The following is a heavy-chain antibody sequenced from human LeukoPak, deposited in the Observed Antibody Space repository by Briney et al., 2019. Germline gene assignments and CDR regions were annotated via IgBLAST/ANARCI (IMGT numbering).Heavy chain of an antibody. J-gene: IGHJ4*02. CDR3: ATASDYSNYLDY. CDR1: GYTFSDFG. V-gene: IGHV1-18*01. Sequence: ASVKVSCKASGYTFSDFGITWVRQAPGQGLEWMGWISAYNGNTNYAQKLQGRVTMTTDTSTSTAYMELRSLRSDDTAVYYCATASDYSNYLDYWGQGTLVTVSS. D-gene: IGHD4-11*01. CDR2: ISAYNGNT.